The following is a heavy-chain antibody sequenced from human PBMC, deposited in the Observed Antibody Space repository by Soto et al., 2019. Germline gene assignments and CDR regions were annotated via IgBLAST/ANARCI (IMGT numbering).Heavy chain of an antibody. D-gene: IGHD1-26*01. Sequence: SETLSLTCTVSGGSISSSSYYWGWIRQPPGKGLEWIGSIYYSGSTYYNPSLKSRVTISVDTSKNQFSLKLSSVTAADTAVYYCAGVSVGRYVPKPNYMDVWGKGTTVTVSS. V-gene: IGHV4-39*01. CDR2: IYYSGST. CDR3: AGVSVGRYVPKPNYMDV. J-gene: IGHJ6*03. CDR1: GGSISSSSYY.